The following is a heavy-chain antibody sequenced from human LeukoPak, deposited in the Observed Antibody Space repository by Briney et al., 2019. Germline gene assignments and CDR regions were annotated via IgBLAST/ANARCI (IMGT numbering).Heavy chain of an antibody. CDR2: INHSGST. CDR1: GGSFSSYY. D-gene: IGHD3-10*02. V-gene: IGHV4-34*01. CDR3: ASHTLEVFEPNP. Sequence: SETLSLTCAVYGGSFSSYYWSWIRQPPGKGLEWIGQINHSGSTNYNPSLKSRVTISVDTSKNQFSLKLSSVTAADTAVYYCASHTLEVFEPNPWGQGTLVTVSS. J-gene: IGHJ5*02.